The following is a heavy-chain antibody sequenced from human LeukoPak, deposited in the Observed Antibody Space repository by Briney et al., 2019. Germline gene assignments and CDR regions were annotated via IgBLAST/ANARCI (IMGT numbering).Heavy chain of an antibody. CDR1: GYSISSGYY. CDR3: ARVGDSSGWSIPYYFDY. CDR2: IYHSGST. D-gene: IGHD6-19*01. V-gene: IGHV4-38-2*02. J-gene: IGHJ4*02. Sequence: SETLSLTCTVSGYSISSGYYWGWIRQPPGKGLEWIGSIYHSGSTYYNPSLKSRVTISVDTSKNQFSLKLSSVTAADTAVYYCARVGDSSGWSIPYYFDYWGQGTLVTVSS.